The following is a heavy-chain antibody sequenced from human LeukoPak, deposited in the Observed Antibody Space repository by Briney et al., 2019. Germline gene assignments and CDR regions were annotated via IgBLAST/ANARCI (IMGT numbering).Heavy chain of an antibody. CDR2: IIPVFGTA. Sequence: SVKVSCKASGGTFSSYAISWVRQAPGQGLEWMGGIIPVFGTANYAQKFQSRVTITADESTSTAYMELSSLRSEDTAVYYCARDWSIVVVPAAGYYYGMDVWGQGTTVTVSS. CDR3: ARDWSIVVVPAAGYYYGMDV. CDR1: GGTFSSYA. D-gene: IGHD2-2*01. V-gene: IGHV1-69*01. J-gene: IGHJ6*02.